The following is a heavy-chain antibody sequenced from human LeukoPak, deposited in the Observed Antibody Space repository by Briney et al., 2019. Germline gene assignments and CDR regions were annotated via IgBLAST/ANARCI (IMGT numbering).Heavy chain of an antibody. J-gene: IGHJ4*02. V-gene: IGHV3-23*01. CDR3: AKVGLRVRGVIPPFDY. D-gene: IGHD3-10*01. CDR1: GFTFSSYA. CDR2: ISGSGGST. Sequence: GGSLRLSCAASGFTFSSYAMSWVRQAPGKGLEWVSAISGSGGSTYYADPVKGRFTISRDNSKNTLYLQMNSLRAEDTAVYYCAKVGLRVRGVIPPFDYWGQGTLVTVSS.